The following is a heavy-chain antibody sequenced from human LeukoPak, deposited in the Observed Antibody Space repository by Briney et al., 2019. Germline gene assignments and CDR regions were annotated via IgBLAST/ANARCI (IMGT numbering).Heavy chain of an antibody. J-gene: IGHJ4*02. CDR2: ISGSGDST. V-gene: IGHV3-23*01. CDR1: GFTFSSYA. D-gene: IGHD3-3*01. CDR3: ARQNDFRLDY. Sequence: GGSLRLSCAASGFTFSSYAMSWVRQAPGKGLEWVSAISGSGDSTYYADSVKGRFTISRDNSKNTLYLQMNSLKASDTAIYYCARQNDFRLDYWGQGTLVTVSS.